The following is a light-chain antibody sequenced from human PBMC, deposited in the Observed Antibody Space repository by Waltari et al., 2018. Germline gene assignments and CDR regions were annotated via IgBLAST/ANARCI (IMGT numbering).Light chain of an antibody. V-gene: IGKV1-NL1*01. J-gene: IGKJ4*01. CDR2: RTS. CDR1: QDIGIN. Sequence: DIQMTQSPSSLSASVGGTVTITCQASQDIGINLNWYQQKPGIAPKLLIYRTSNLNNGVASRFSGSGSGTHFSLTISSLQPDDFATYSCQQAYSYPLTFGGGTKVEI. CDR3: QQAYSYPLT.